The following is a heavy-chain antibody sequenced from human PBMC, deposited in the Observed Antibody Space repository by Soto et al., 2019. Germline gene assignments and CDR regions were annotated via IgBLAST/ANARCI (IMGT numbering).Heavy chain of an antibody. CDR2: ISAIYGNT. V-gene: IGHV1-18*01. Sequence: GASVKVSCEASGSTFSCYAISWVRQAPGQGLEWMGWISAIYGNTKYAQKLQGRVTMTTDKSTSTAYMELRSLRFDFTAVYYCARTNIVGASGDYWGQGTLVTVSS. D-gene: IGHD1-26*01. J-gene: IGHJ4*02. CDR1: GSTFSCYA. CDR3: ARTNIVGASGDY.